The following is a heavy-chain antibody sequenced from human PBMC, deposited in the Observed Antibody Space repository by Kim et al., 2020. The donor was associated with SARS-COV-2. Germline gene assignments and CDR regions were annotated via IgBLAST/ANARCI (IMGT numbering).Heavy chain of an antibody. CDR2: INGGSGDA. D-gene: IGHD6-19*01. CDR3: ARVEVNGIGYFPH. CDR1: GYTFTSYY. Sequence: ASVKVSCKASGYTFTSYYIHWMRQAPGQRLECVGWINGGSGDAEYSQKFQGRVTMTRDTSASTFYMYLSSLRPEDTAIYYCARVEVNGIGYFPHWGQGTL. J-gene: IGHJ1*01. V-gene: IGHV1-3*01.